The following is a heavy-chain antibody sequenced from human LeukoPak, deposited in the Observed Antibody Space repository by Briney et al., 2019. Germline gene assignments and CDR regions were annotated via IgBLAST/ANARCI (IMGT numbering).Heavy chain of an antibody. CDR3: ARGGYYDFWSGSSTNNWFDP. Sequence: ASVKVSCKASGYPFTSYDINWVRQATGQGLEWMGWMNPNSGNTGYAQKFQGRVTMTRNTSISTAYMELSSLRSEDTAVYYCARGGYYDFWSGSSTNNWFDPWGQGTLVTVSS. V-gene: IGHV1-8*01. CDR2: MNPNSGNT. CDR1: GYPFTSYD. D-gene: IGHD3-3*01. J-gene: IGHJ5*02.